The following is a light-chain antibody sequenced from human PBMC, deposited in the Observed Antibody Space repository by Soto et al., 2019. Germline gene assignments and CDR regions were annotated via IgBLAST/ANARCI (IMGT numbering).Light chain of an antibody. CDR2: GAS. Sequence: EIVLTQSPATLSLSPGARATLSCRASQSVSRYLAWYQQKPGQAPRLLIYGASNRTTGVPARFSGSGSGTDFTLTISSLEPEDFAVYYCQQRSNWPLTFGGGTKVEI. J-gene: IGKJ4*01. CDR1: QSVSRY. CDR3: QQRSNWPLT. V-gene: IGKV3-11*01.